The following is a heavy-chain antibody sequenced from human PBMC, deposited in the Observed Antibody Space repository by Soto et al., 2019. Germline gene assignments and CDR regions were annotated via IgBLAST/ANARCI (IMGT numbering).Heavy chain of an antibody. CDR2: TSYDGSNN. CDR1: GFTFRSYV. CDR3: ARWGTTGGLDV. D-gene: IGHD3-16*01. Sequence: QVQLVESGGGVVQPGTSLRLSCVGSGFTFRSYVIHWVRQAPGKGLEWVALTSYDGSNNFYGDSVKGRFTISRDNSRHTVELQMDSLRLEDTALYYCARWGTTGGLDVWGQGTRVSVSS. J-gene: IGHJ4*02. V-gene: IGHV3-33*05.